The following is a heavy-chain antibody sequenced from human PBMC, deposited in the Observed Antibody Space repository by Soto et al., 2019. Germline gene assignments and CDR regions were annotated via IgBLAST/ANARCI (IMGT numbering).Heavy chain of an antibody. Sequence: GGSLRLSCAASGFAFSTYGLHWVRQAPGKELEWVAIITSDVNHKYYADSVKGRFTISRDNSKNTLFLQMNSLRAEDTAVYYCAKGGSFDIWGQGTLVTVSS. CDR1: GFAFSTYG. D-gene: IGHD3-16*01. V-gene: IGHV3-30*18. J-gene: IGHJ4*02. CDR2: ITSDVNHK. CDR3: AKGGSFDI.